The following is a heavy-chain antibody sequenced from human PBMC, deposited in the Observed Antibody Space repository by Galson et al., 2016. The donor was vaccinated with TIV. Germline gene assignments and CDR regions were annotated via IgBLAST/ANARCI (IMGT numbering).Heavy chain of an antibody. J-gene: IGHJ5*02. CDR1: GSSLRSSGVC. CDR3: ARKLEWDRNGWFDH. CDR2: LDWENDK. D-gene: IGHD3-3*01. Sequence: PALVKPTQTLTLTCTFSGSSLRSSGVCVSWIRQAPGKALEWLALLDWENDKYYSTSLKTRLTISKDTSKNRVVLTTTNMGPVDTATYYCARKLEWDRNGWFDHWGQGVRVTVSS. V-gene: IGHV2-70*01.